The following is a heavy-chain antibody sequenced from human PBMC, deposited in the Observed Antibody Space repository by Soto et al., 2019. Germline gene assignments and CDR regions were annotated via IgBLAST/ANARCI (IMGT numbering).Heavy chain of an antibody. CDR1: VGSISSDDYY. J-gene: IGHJ6*02. Sequence: PSETLSLTCTDSVGSISSDDYYLNWIGQRPGKGLEWIGNIYYRWNTNYNPSLKSRIIMSMDMSENQFSLKLTYVTSADTAVYYCARGWDYYVMDVWGQGTTVTVSS. V-gene: IGHV4-31*03. CDR2: IYYRWNT. D-gene: IGHD3-16*01. CDR3: ARGWDYYVMDV.